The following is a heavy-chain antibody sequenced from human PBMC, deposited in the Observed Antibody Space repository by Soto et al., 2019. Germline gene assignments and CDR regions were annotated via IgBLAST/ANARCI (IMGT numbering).Heavy chain of an antibody. CDR1: GGTFSSYA. V-gene: IGHV1-69*12. J-gene: IGHJ3*02. CDR3: ARDRRYDSSASGAFDI. Sequence: QVQLVQSGAEVQKPGSSVKVSCKASGGTFSSYAISWVRQAPGQGLEWMGGIIPIFGTANYAQKFQGRVTITADESTSTAYMELSSLRSEDTAVYYCARDRRYDSSASGAFDIWGQGTMVTVSS. CDR2: IIPIFGTA. D-gene: IGHD3-22*01.